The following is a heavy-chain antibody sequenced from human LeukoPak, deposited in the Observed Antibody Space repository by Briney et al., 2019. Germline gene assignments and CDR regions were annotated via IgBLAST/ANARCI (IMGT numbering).Heavy chain of an antibody. CDR2: INPNSGDT. D-gene: IGHD6-6*01. V-gene: IGHV1-2*02. Sequence: ASVKVSCKASGYTFTGYYMHWVRQAPGQGLEWMGWINPNSGDTNHAQKFQGRVTMTRDTSISTAYMELSRLRSDDTAVYYCARDIAARPVGYMDVWGKGTTVTVSS. CDR3: ARDIAARPVGYMDV. J-gene: IGHJ6*03. CDR1: GYTFTGYY.